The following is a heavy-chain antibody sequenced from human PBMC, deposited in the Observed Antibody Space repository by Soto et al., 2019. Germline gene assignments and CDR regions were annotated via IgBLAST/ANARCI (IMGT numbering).Heavy chain of an antibody. V-gene: IGHV2-26*01. CDR3: ARNSEGYQGYYFDY. CDR2: IFSNDEK. Sequence: QVTLKESGPVLVKPTETLTLTCTVSGFSLSNARMGVSWIRQPPGKALEWLAHIFSNDEKSYSTSVKSRLTISKDTSKCQVVLTMTNMDPVDTATYYCARNSEGYQGYYFDYWGQGTLVTVSS. D-gene: IGHD3-10*01. J-gene: IGHJ4*02. CDR1: GFSLSNARMG.